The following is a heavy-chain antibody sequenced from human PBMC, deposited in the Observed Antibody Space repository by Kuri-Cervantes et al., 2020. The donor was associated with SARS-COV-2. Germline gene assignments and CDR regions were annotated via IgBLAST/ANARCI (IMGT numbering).Heavy chain of an antibody. CDR3: ARGNDYGDYVLNSWFDP. Sequence: SQTLSLTCAVSGGSISSGGYSWSWIRQPPGKGLEWIGYIYHSGSTYYNPSLKSRVTISVDRSKNQFSLKLSSVTAADTAVYYCARGNDYGDYVLNSWFDPWGQGTRVNGSS. J-gene: IGHJ5*02. CDR1: GGSISSGGYS. D-gene: IGHD4-17*01. V-gene: IGHV4-30-2*01. CDR2: IYHSGST.